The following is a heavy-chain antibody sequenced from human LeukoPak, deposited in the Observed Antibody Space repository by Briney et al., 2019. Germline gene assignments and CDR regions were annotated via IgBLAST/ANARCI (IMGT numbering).Heavy chain of an antibody. Sequence: PGGSLRLSCAASGFTFSSYGMHWVRQAPGKGLEWVAVIWYGGSNKYYADSVKGRFTISRDNSKNTLYLQMNSLRAEDTAVYYCAKSIAVAGTDFDYWGQGTLVTVSS. J-gene: IGHJ4*02. CDR2: IWYGGSNK. V-gene: IGHV3-33*06. CDR3: AKSIAVAGTDFDY. CDR1: GFTFSSYG. D-gene: IGHD6-19*01.